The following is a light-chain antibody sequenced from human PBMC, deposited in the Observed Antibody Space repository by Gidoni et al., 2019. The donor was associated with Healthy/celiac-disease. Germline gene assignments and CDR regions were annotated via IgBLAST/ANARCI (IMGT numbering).Light chain of an antibody. CDR1: ALPKQY. Sequence: SYELTQPPSVSVSPGQTARITCSGDALPKQYAYWYQQKPGQAPVLVIYKDSERPSGIPKRFSGSSSGTTVTLTISGGQAEDEADYYCQSADSSGTDEVFGGGTKLTVL. CDR2: KDS. CDR3: QSADSSGTDEV. J-gene: IGLJ3*02. V-gene: IGLV3-25*03.